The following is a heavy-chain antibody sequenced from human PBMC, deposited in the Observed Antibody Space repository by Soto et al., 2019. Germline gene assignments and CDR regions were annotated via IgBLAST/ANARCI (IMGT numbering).Heavy chain of an antibody. V-gene: IGHV3-23*01. J-gene: IGHJ4*02. D-gene: IGHD2-15*01. CDR3: AKRFTAGGSSYFDS. CDR1: GFTFRSYA. CDR2: IIGSGDST. Sequence: EVQLLESGGGLVEPGGSLRLSCAASGFTFRSYAMRWVRQAPGKGLEWISGIIGSGDSTYYADSVRGRFTIARDNSKNTLLLQMNSLTADDTAICYCAKRFTAGGSSYFDSWGQGSLVTVSS.